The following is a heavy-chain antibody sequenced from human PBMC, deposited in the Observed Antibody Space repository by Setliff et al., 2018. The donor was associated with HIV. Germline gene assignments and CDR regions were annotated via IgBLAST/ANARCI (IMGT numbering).Heavy chain of an antibody. D-gene: IGHD3-3*01. CDR1: GGSFSGYY. CDR2: INHSRRT. Sequence: SETLSLTCAVYGGSFSGYYWSWIRQPPGKALEWIGEINHSRRTKYNPSLKSRVTISVDTSKNQFSLKLSSVTAADTAVYYCARSFTYNFWSGLAGDAFDIWGQGTMVTVSS. J-gene: IGHJ3*02. CDR3: ARSFTYNFWSGLAGDAFDI. V-gene: IGHV4-34*01.